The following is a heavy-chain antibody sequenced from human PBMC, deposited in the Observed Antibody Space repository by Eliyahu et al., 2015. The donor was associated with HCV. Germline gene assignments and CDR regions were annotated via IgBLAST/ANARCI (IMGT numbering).Heavy chain of an antibody. V-gene: IGHV3-13*01. D-gene: IGHD3-16*01. Sequence: EVQLVESGGGLVQPGGSLRLSCAASGFSFXXXXFXWVRQVTGKGLXWVSGIGVAGDTYYPESVKGRFTISRDNSKNSLYLQMNSLRAGDTAVYYCAREARGDYRYHYYHHMDVWGKGTTVTVS. CDR3: AREARGDYRYHYYHHMDV. J-gene: IGHJ6*03. CDR1: GFSFXXXX. CDR2: IGVAGDT.